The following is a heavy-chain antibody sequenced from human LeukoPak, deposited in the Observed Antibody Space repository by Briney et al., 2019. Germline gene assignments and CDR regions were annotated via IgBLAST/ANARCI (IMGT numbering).Heavy chain of an antibody. CDR3: ARDSRPIFEWQQLGGDY. D-gene: IGHD6-13*01. J-gene: IGHJ4*02. CDR2: INHSGST. V-gene: IGHV4-34*01. Sequence: PSETLSLTCAVYGGSFSGYYWSWIRQPPGKGLEWIGEINHSGSTNYNPSLKSRVTISVDTSKNQFSLKLSSVTAADTAVYYCARDSRPIFEWQQLGGDYWGQGTLVTVSS. CDR1: GGSFSGYY.